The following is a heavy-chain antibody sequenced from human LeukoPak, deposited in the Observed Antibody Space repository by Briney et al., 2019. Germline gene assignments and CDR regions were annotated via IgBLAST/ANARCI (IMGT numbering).Heavy chain of an antibody. CDR2: IKQDGSEK. V-gene: IGHV3-7*03. Sequence: PGGSLRLSCAAPGFTFNSYWMSWVRQAPGKGLEWVANIKQDGSEKYYVDSVKGRFTISRDNAKNSLFLQMNSLRAEDTAMYYCARRYFDSWGQGTPVTVSS. CDR3: ARRYFDS. J-gene: IGHJ4*02. CDR1: GFTFNSYW.